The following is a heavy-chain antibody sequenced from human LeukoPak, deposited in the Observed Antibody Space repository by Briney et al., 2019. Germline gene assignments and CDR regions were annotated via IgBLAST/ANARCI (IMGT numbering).Heavy chain of an antibody. J-gene: IGHJ4*02. D-gene: IGHD3-10*01. CDR2: IKLDGSEK. CDR3: ARVSAYYYGSGSYPYYFDY. CDR1: GFTFSSYW. V-gene: IGHV3-7*01. Sequence: GGSLRLSCAASGFTFSSYWMSWVRQAPGKGLEWVANIKLDGSEKYYVDSVKGRFTISRDNAKNSLYLQMNSLRAEDTAVYYCARVSAYYYGSGSYPYYFDYWGQGTLVTVSS.